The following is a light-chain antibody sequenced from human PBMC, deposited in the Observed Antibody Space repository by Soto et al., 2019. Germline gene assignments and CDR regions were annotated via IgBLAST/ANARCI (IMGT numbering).Light chain of an antibody. CDR2: EVS. CDR1: SSDVGVYNY. J-gene: IGLJ2*01. CDR3: SSNAGSNNLV. Sequence: QSVLTQPPSASGTPGQSVTIPCTGTSSDVGVYNYVSWYQQHPGKAPKLVIYEVSRRPSGVPDRFSGSKSGNTASLTVSGLQAEDEADYYCSSNAGSNNLVFGGGTKLTVL. V-gene: IGLV2-8*01.